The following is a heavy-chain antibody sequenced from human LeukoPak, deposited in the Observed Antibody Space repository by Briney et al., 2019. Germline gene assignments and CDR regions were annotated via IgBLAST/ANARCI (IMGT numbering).Heavy chain of an antibody. J-gene: IGHJ4*02. CDR2: NRIDRSTT. CDR1: IVTFSSYC. CDR3: EKTLTTYYSGSGSTDY. V-gene: IGHV3-74*01. D-gene: IGHD3-10*01. Sequence: GGSLSLSCAASIVTFSSYCMHCVCHAPGKGLVWISRNRIDRSTTNYADSVTCRFTISRANSQNTLYLQMNSLRAEDTAVYYCEKTLTTYYSGSGSTDYWGQGTLVTASS.